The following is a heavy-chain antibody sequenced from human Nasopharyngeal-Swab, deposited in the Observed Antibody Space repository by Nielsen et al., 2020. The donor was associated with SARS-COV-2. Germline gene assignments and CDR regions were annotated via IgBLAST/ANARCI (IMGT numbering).Heavy chain of an antibody. CDR1: GFTVSSSY. D-gene: IGHD7-27*01. V-gene: IGHV3-53*01. CDR2: IYSGGST. CDR3: ARVCPDWGGFDY. J-gene: IGHJ4*02. Sequence: GGSLRLSCAASGFTVSSSYMSWVRQAPGKGLEWVSVIYSGGSTYYADSVKGRFTISRDNSKNTLYLQMNSLRAEDTAVYYCARVCPDWGGFDYWGQGTLVTVSS.